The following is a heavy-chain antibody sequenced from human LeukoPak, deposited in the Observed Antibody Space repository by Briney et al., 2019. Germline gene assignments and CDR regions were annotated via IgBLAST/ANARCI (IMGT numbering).Heavy chain of an antibody. CDR3: TTDGVGVEGATYDN. Sequence: GGPLRLSFAASGFTFFNAWMAWVRQAPGRGLEWVGRIKAKAHGGTIEYAAPVKGRFTISRDDSKNTLYLQMNSLKTEDTAVYYCTTDGVGVEGATYDNWGQGTLVTVSS. J-gene: IGHJ4*02. V-gene: IGHV3-15*01. CDR1: GFTFFNAW. D-gene: IGHD1-26*01. CDR2: IKAKAHGGTI.